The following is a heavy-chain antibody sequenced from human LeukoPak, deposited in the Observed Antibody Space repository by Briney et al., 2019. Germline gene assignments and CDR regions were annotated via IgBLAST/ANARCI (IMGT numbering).Heavy chain of an antibody. D-gene: IGHD6-6*01. V-gene: IGHV3-23*01. CDR2: VSGSGDTT. Sequence: GGSLRLSCAASGFTFSNYAMTWVRQAPGKGLEWVSAVSGSGDTTSYADSVKGRFTISRDNSKNTLYLQMSTLTAEDTAIYYCAKDRGSSSYFDYWGQGTLVTVSS. CDR1: GFTFSNYA. J-gene: IGHJ4*02. CDR3: AKDRGSSSYFDY.